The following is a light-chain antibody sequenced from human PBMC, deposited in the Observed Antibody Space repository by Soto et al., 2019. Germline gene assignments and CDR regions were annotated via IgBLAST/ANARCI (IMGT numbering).Light chain of an antibody. CDR1: QSVSSN. J-gene: IGKJ5*01. CDR3: QQYKNWPT. CDR2: GAS. V-gene: IGKV3-15*01. Sequence: EIEMTQSPATLSVSPGERATLSCRASQSVSSNLAWYQQKPGQAPRLLIYGASTRATGIPARFSGRGSGPEFTLTIICLQSEDFAVYYCQQYKNWPTFGQGTRLEIK.